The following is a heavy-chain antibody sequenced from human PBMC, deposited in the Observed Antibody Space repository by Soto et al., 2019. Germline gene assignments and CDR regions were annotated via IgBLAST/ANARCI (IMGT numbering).Heavy chain of an antibody. V-gene: IGHV3-23*01. CDR3: ARDKGNYDCSGYYHDAFDI. D-gene: IGHD3-22*01. CDR1: GFTFSSYA. Sequence: PGGSLRLSCAASGFTFSSYAMGWVRQGPGKGLEWVAVVSIGGSTHYADSVRGRFTISRDNSKNTLSLQMNSLTAEDTAVYYCARDKGNYDCSGYYHDAFDIWGPGTMVTVSS. J-gene: IGHJ3*02. CDR2: VSIGGST.